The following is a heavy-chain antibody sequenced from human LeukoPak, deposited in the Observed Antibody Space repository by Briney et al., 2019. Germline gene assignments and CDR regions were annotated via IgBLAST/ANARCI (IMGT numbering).Heavy chain of an antibody. V-gene: IGHV3-23*01. CDR2: ISGSGGST. J-gene: IGHJ4*02. CDR3: AKIDPDAALEYYFDY. Sequence: PGGSLRLSCAASGFTFSSYAMTWVRQAPGKGLEWVSVISGSGGSTYYADSVKGRFTISRDNSKNTLFLQMNSLRAEDTAVYYCAKIDPDAALEYYFDYWGQGTLVTVSS. CDR1: GFTFSSYA. D-gene: IGHD5-18*01.